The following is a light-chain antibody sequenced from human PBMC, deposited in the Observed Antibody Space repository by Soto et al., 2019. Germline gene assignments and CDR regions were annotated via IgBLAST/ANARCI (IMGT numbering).Light chain of an antibody. CDR3: QQYGSSPYT. CDR2: DAS. V-gene: IGKV3-20*01. CDR1: QSVSNY. Sequence: ENVLTQSPGTLSLSLGERATLSCRASQSVSNYLAWYQQKPGQAPRLLIYDASTRATGIPDRFSGSGSGTDFTLTISRLEPEDVAVYYCQQYGSSPYTFGQGTKVDIK. J-gene: IGKJ2*01.